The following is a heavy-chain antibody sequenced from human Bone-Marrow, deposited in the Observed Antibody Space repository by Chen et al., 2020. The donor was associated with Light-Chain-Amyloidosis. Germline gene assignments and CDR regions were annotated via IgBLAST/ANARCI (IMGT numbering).Heavy chain of an antibody. J-gene: IGHJ5*02. CDR3: AKDIIPAATGGWNWFDP. V-gene: IGHV3-9*01. CDR2: ISWNSGSI. Sequence: EVQLVESGGGLVQPGRSLRLSCAASGFTFDDYAMPWVLQAPGKGLEWVSGISWNSGSIGYADSVKGRFTISRDNAKNSLYLQMNSLRAEDTALYYCAKDIIPAATGGWNWFDPWGQGTLVTVSS. D-gene: IGHD2-2*01. CDR1: GFTFDDYA.